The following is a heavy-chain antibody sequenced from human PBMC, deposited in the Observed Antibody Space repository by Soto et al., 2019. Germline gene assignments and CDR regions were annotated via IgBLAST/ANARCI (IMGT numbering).Heavy chain of an antibody. Sequence: QITLKESGPTLVKPTQTLTLTCTFSGFSLSTSGVGVGWIRQPPGKALEWLALIYWDDDKRYSPSLKSRLIITKDTSKNQVVLTMTNMDPVDTATYYCAHRRKYSSGWNLPRTYYFDYWGQGTLVTVSS. V-gene: IGHV2-5*02. J-gene: IGHJ4*02. CDR3: AHRRKYSSGWNLPRTYYFDY. CDR2: IYWDDDK. D-gene: IGHD6-19*01. CDR1: GFSLSTSGVG.